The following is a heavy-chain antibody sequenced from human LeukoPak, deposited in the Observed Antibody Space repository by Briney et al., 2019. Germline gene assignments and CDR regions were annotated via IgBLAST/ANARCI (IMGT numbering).Heavy chain of an antibody. CDR3: ANRGIYRYFNY. J-gene: IGHJ4*02. D-gene: IGHD3-10*01. Sequence: SETLSLTCSVTGGSISDSSFYLGWVRQAPGKGLDWIGSMSYSGITFYNPSLKSRVIISADTSKNQFSLRLTSVTAADTAVYYCANRGIYRYFNYWGQGTLVTVSS. V-gene: IGHV4-39*01. CDR2: MSYSGIT. CDR1: GGSISDSSFY.